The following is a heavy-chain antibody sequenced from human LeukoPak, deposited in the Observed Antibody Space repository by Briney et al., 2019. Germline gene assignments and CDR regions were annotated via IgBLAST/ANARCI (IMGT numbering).Heavy chain of an antibody. CDR2: IIPFFGTA. Sequence: GASVKVSCKASGGIFNSFTVNWVRRAPGQGLEWMGGIIPFFGTANYAQKFQGRVTITADKSTSTAYMELSSLRSEDTAVYYCARGPSIGSGYSTPFDYWGQGTLVTVSS. V-gene: IGHV1-69*06. D-gene: IGHD3-3*01. J-gene: IGHJ4*02. CDR3: ARGPSIGSGYSTPFDY. CDR1: GGIFNSFT.